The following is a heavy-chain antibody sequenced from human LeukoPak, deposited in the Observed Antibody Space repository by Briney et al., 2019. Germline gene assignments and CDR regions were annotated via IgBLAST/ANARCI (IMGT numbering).Heavy chain of an antibody. Sequence: ASVKVSCKASGYTFTSYYMHWVRQAPGQGLEWMGIINPSGGSTSYAQKFQGRVTMTRDTSTSTVYMELSSLRSEDTAVYYCARDPTSDYYDSSGYYYVDYYGMDVWGQGTTVTVSS. J-gene: IGHJ6*02. CDR2: INPSGGST. CDR1: GYTFTSYY. CDR3: ARDPTSDYYDSSGYYYVDYYGMDV. D-gene: IGHD3-22*01. V-gene: IGHV1-46*01.